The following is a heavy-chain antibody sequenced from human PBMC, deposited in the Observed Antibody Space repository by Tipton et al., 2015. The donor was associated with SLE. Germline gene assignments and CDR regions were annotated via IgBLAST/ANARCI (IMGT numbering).Heavy chain of an antibody. CDR3: ARDELVVVPAAKWSYYYGMDV. CDR1: GGSISHYY. V-gene: IGHV4-59*01. D-gene: IGHD2-2*01. CDR2: IYFPGRT. J-gene: IGHJ6*02. Sequence: TLSLTCTVSGGSISHYYWSWIRQTPGKGLEWIGYIYFPGRTKYNPSLESRVTMSLGTSMNRFSLRLTSVSAADTAVYYCARDELVVVPAAKWSYYYGMDVWGQGTTVTVSS.